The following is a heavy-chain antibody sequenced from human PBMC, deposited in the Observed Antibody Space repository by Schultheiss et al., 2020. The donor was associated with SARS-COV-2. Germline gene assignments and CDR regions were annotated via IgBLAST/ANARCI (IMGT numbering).Heavy chain of an antibody. CDR1: GFTFSSYA. D-gene: IGHD6-13*01. V-gene: IGHV3-30-3*01. Sequence: GGSLRLSCAASGFTFSSYAMHWVRQAPGKGLEWVAVISYDGSNKYYADSVKGRFTISRDNSKNTLYLQMNSLRPEDTAVYSCAREPQQLVEGGYYYYYGLDVWGQGTTVTVSS. CDR3: AREPQQLVEGGYYYYYGLDV. CDR2: ISYDGSNK. J-gene: IGHJ6*02.